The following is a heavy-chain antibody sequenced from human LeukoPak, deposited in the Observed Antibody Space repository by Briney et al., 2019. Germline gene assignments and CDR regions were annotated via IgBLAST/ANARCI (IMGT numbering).Heavy chain of an antibody. Sequence: GGSLRLSCAASGFTFSSYSMNWVRQAPGKGLEWVSSISSSSSYIYYADSVKGRFTISRDNAKNSLYLQMNSLRAEDTAVYYCARDRRFGSGSYPASNWGQGTLVTVSS. CDR2: ISSSSSYI. V-gene: IGHV3-21*01. CDR3: ARDRRFGSGSYPASN. D-gene: IGHD3-10*01. CDR1: GFTFSSYS. J-gene: IGHJ4*02.